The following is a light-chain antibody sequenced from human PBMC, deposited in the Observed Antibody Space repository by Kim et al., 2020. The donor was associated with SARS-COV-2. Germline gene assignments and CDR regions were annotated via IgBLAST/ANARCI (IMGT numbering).Light chain of an antibody. CDR3: LLSYSGARPVV. CDR2: DTS. V-gene: IGLV7-46*01. Sequence: QAVVTQEPPLTVSPGGTVTLTCGSSTGAVTSGHYPYWFQQKPGQAPRTLIYDTSNKHSWTPARFSGSLLGGKAALTLSGAQPEDEAEYYCLLSYSGARPVVFGGGTQLTVL. J-gene: IGLJ2*01. CDR1: TGAVTSGHY.